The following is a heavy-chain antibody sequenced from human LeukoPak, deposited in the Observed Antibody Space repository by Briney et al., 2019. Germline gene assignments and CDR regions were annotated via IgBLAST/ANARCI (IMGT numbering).Heavy chain of an antibody. CDR3: ARAPFTYDSSGDSFDI. CDR1: GFTVSSNY. Sequence: GVLRLSCAASGFTVSSNYMSWIRQAPGKGLEWVSVIYSGGSTYYADSVKGRFTVSRDNSKNTLYLQMNSLRAEDTAVYYCARAPFTYDSSGDSFDIWGQGTMVTVSS. V-gene: IGHV3-66*01. D-gene: IGHD3-22*01. J-gene: IGHJ3*02. CDR2: IYSGGST.